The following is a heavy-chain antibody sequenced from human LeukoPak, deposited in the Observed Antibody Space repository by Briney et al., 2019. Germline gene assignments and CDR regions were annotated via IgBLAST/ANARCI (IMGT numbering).Heavy chain of an antibody. J-gene: IGHJ4*02. D-gene: IGHD6-19*01. V-gene: IGHV1-69*06. CDR2: TITIFGTA. CDR3: AREGYSGGWYNYFDY. Sequence: ASVKLSCKASGGTFSSYAFSWVRQGHGPGLEWMGGTITIFGTANYAQKFQGRVTITADKSTGTAYMELSSLRSEDTAVYCCAREGYSGGWYNYFDYWGQGTLVTVSS. CDR1: GGTFSSYA.